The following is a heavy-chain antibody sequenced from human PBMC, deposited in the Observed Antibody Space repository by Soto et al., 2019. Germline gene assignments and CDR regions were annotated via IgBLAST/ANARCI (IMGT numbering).Heavy chain of an antibody. CDR2: ISYDGSYK. CDR1: GFTFSSYG. V-gene: IGHV3-30*18. Sequence: QVPLVESGGGVVQPGRSLRLSCASSGFTFSSYGMHWVRQAPGKGLEWVAVISYDGSYKYYADSVKGRFTISRDNSKNTLYLQMNSLRAEDTALYYCAKWAGGFDYWGQGTLVTVSS. J-gene: IGHJ4*02. CDR3: AKWAGGFDY.